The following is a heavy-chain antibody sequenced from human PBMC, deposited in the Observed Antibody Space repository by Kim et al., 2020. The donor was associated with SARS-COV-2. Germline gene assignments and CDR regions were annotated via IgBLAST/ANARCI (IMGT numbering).Heavy chain of an antibody. CDR3: AADLSGFSANDY. V-gene: IGHV3-23*01. CDR2: IGGDEST. Sequence: GGSLRLSCAASGFPFTNNAMNWVRQAPGKGLEWVSGIGGDESTYYGDSANGRFTISRDNSTSILYLQMNSLRADDTAIFYCAADLSGFSANDYWGKGTLV. CDR1: GFPFTNNA. D-gene: IGHD3-16*02. J-gene: IGHJ4*02.